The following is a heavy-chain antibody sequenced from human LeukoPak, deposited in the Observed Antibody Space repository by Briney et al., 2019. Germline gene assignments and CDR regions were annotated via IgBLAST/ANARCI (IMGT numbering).Heavy chain of an antibody. D-gene: IGHD3-22*01. V-gene: IGHV3-74*01. CDR2: ISSDGSST. Sequence: GGSLRLSCAASGFTFSSYWMHWVRQAPGKGLVWVSRISSDGSSTSYADSVKGRFTISRDNAKNTLYLQMNSLRAEDTAVYYCARSMIFPPDSYDYWGQGTLVTVSS. CDR1: GFTFSSYW. CDR3: ARSMIFPPDSYDY. J-gene: IGHJ4*02.